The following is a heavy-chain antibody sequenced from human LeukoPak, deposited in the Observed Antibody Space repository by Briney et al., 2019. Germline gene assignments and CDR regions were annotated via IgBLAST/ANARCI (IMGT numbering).Heavy chain of an antibody. D-gene: IGHD2-15*01. CDR1: GFTFSSYW. CDR2: INQDGSEK. Sequence: GGSLRLSCAASGFTFSSYWMSWVRQAPGKGLEWVANINQDGSEKYYVDSVKGRFTISKDNAKNSLYLKMNSLRVEDTAVYYCARRPGYLTDYWGRGTLVTVSS. J-gene: IGHJ4*02. CDR3: ARRPGYLTDY. V-gene: IGHV3-7*01.